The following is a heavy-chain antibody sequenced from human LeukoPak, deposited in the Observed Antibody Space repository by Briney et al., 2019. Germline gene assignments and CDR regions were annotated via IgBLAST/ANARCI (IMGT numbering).Heavy chain of an antibody. CDR1: GFTFDDYG. D-gene: IGHD3-3*01. CDR3: ARRYYDFWSGYYPDYYYYYYMDV. CDR2: INWNGGST. J-gene: IGHJ6*03. V-gene: IGHV3-20*04. Sequence: GGSLRLSCAASGFTFDDYGMSWVRQAPGKGLEWVSGINWNGGSTGYADSVKGRFTISRDNAKNSLYLQMNSLRAEDTAVYYCARRYYDFWSGYYPDYYYYYYMDVWGKGTTVTVSS.